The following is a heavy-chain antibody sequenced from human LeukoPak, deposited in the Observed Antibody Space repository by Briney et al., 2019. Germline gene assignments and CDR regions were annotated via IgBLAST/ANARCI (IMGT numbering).Heavy chain of an antibody. V-gene: IGHV4-34*01. CDR1: GGSFSGFY. Sequence: PSETLSLTCAVYGGSFSGFYWSWIRQPPGKGLEWIGDINHSGGTNYIPSLKSRVTISVDTSKNQFSLKLSSVTAADTAVYYCARDMGYGDHVDYWGQGTLVTVSS. D-gene: IGHD4-17*01. CDR2: INHSGGT. CDR3: ARDMGYGDHVDY. J-gene: IGHJ4*02.